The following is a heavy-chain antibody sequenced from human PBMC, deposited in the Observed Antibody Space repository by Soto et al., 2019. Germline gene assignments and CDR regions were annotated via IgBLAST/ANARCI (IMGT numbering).Heavy chain of an antibody. CDR2: IYAGGTS. Sequence: AGGSLRLSCAASGFTVSTSYMNWVRQAPGKGLEWVSVIYAGGTSYYADSVKGRFSISRDNSKNTLYLQMNSLRLEDTAVYYCAREDRYTTSWYSFDSWGQGTLVTVSS. J-gene: IGHJ4*02. CDR1: GFTVSTSY. V-gene: IGHV3-53*01. CDR3: AREDRYTTSWYSFDS. D-gene: IGHD6-13*01.